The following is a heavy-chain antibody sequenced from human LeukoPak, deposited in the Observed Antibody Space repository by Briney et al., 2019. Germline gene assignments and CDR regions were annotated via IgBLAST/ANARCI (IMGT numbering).Heavy chain of an antibody. Sequence: ASVKVSCKASGGTFSSYAISWVRQAPGQGLEWMGWMNPNSGNTGYAQKFQGRVTMTRNTSISTAYMELSSLRSDDTAVYYCARVQFFGLVPPGDYWGQGTLVTVSS. D-gene: IGHD3/OR15-3a*01. CDR2: MNPNSGNT. J-gene: IGHJ4*02. CDR3: ARVQFFGLVPPGDY. CDR1: GGTFSSYA. V-gene: IGHV1-8*02.